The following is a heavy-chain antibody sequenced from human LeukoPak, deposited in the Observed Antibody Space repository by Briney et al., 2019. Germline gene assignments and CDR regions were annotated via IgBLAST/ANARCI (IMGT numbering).Heavy chain of an antibody. CDR2: INQDGSET. V-gene: IGHV3-7*01. Sequence: GGSLRLSCAASGFTFSGSWMDWVRQAPGKGLEWVANINQDGSETYYADSVKGRFTISRDNAKNSLYLQMNSLRAEDTAVYYCARQYYYDSSGYYDAYFQHWGQGTLVTVSS. CDR1: GFTFSGSW. J-gene: IGHJ1*01. D-gene: IGHD3-22*01. CDR3: ARQYYYDSSGYYDAYFQH.